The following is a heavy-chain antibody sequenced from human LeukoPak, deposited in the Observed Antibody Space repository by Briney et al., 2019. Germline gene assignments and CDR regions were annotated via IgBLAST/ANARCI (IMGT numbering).Heavy chain of an antibody. D-gene: IGHD4-17*01. CDR2: ISGSGGST. CDR3: AKRDYGDYEVPFDY. Sequence: GGSLRLSCAASGFTFSSYAMSWVCQAPGKGLEWVSAISGSGGSTYYADSVKGRFTISRDNSKNTPYLQMNSLRAEDTAVYYCAKRDYGDYEVPFDYWGQGTLVTVSS. J-gene: IGHJ4*02. CDR1: GFTFSSYA. V-gene: IGHV3-23*01.